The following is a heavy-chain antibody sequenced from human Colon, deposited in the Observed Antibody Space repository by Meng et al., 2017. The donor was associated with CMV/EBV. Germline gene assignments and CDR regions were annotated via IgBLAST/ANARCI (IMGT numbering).Heavy chain of an antibody. J-gene: IGHJ4*02. Sequence: SETLSLTCTVSGGSISSSSYYWGWIRQPPGEGLEWIGSIYYSGSTYYNPSLKSRVTISVDTSKNQFSLKLSSVTAADTAVYYCAREGVIAKEFDYWGQGTLVTVSS. CDR1: GGSISSSSYY. V-gene: IGHV4-39*07. CDR2: IYYSGST. D-gene: IGHD2-21*01. CDR3: AREGVIAKEFDY.